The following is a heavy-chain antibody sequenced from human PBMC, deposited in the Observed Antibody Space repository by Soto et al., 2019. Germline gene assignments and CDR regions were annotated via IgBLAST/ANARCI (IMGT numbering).Heavy chain of an antibody. CDR1: GYIFENFG. Sequence: GGSLRLSCAASGYIFENFGMSWVRQAPGEGLEWISSISGSGFKKYYADSVKGRFTISRDNSKSTVYLELNNLSAEDTAVYHCAKNQGVELVPLATVDWFDPWGQGSVVTVSS. V-gene: IGHV3-23*01. D-gene: IGHD1-26*01. CDR2: ISGSGFKK. J-gene: IGHJ5*02. CDR3: AKNQGVELVPLATVDWFDP.